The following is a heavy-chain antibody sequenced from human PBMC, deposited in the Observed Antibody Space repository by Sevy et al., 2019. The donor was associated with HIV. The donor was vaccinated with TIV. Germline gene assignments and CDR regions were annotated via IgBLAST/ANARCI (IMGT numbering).Heavy chain of an antibody. Sequence: GGSLRLSCAASGFTFSNYGMHWVRQVPGKGLEWVTFIRYDGSDKYYAGSVKGRFTISRDDSKNTLYLQMDSLRAEDTAIYYCAKDLAGPGRRYFDYWGQGTLVTVSS. V-gene: IGHV3-30*02. CDR1: GFTFSNYG. D-gene: IGHD6-13*01. CDR3: AKDLAGPGRRYFDY. CDR2: IRYDGSDK. J-gene: IGHJ4*02.